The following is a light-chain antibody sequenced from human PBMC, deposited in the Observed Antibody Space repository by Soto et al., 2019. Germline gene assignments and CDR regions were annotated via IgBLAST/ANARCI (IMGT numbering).Light chain of an antibody. Sequence: QSALTQPASVSGSPGQSITISCTGTSSDVGGYNYVSWYQQHPGKAPKLMIYDVSNRPSGVSNRFSGSKSGNTASLTISGLQAEDEGDYYSSSYTSSSTLVVFGGGTKLTVL. CDR2: DVS. CDR3: SSYTSSSTLVV. CDR1: SSDVGGYNY. V-gene: IGLV2-14*01. J-gene: IGLJ2*01.